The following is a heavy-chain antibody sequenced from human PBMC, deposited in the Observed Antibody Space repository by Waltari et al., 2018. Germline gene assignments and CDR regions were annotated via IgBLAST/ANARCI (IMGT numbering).Heavy chain of an antibody. CDR3: AKEVVQGVIITEPDAFDI. D-gene: IGHD3-10*01. CDR2: ISGSGGST. J-gene: IGHJ3*02. V-gene: IGHV3-23*01. CDR1: GFTFSSYA. Sequence: EVQLLESGGGLVQPGGSLRLSCAASGFTFSSYAMSWVRQAPGQGLEWVSAISGSGGSTYYADSVKGRFTISRDNSKNTLYLQMNSLRAEDTAVYYCAKEVVQGVIITEPDAFDIWGQGTMVTVSS.